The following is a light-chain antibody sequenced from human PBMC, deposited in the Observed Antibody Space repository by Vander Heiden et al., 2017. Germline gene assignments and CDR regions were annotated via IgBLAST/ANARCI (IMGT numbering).Light chain of an antibody. V-gene: IGLV2-11*01. CDR2: DVS. Sequence: QSARARPHSVSGSPGHSVTISCTGTSSDVGGYNYVSWYQQHPGKVPKLMSYDVSKRPSGVPDRFSGSKCGHTASLTMSGLQDEDAADYYGGSYAVRYTLGVVFGGGTKLTVL. CDR3: GSYAVRYTLGVV. J-gene: IGLJ2*01. CDR1: SSDVGGYNY.